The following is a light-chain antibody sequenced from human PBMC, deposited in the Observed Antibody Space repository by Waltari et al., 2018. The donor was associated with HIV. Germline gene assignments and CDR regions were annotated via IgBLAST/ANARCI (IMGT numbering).Light chain of an antibody. J-gene: IGLJ3*02. Sequence: QSVLTQPPSASGNPGQTVPTSWSRNRSTIGSNSAWWHQLHPGTAPKRHIYSTNPRPSGIPDRVSGSTAGTSPSLSISGLQSEDEADYYWAACDDNLNGPVFGGGTKLTVL. CDR3: AACDDNLNGPV. CDR2: STN. CDR1: RSTIGSNS. V-gene: IGLV1-44*01.